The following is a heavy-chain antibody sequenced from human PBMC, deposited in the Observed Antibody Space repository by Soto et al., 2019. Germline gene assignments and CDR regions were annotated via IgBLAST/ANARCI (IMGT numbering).Heavy chain of an antibody. V-gene: IGHV3-23*01. D-gene: IGHD3-16*02. J-gene: IGHJ4*02. CDR2: VSASGSST. Sequence: TGGSLRLSCAASGFTFSSYAMTWVRQAPGKGLEWVSAVSASGSSTYYADSVKGRFTISRDSSKNTLYLQMNSLRAEDTAVYYCAKDINAERYYDYIWGSYRYTCFDYWGQGTLVTVSS. CDR3: AKDINAERYYDYIWGSYRYTCFDY. CDR1: GFTFSSYA.